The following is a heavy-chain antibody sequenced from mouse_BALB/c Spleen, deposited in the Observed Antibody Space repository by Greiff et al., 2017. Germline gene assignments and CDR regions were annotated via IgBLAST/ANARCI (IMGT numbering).Heavy chain of an antibody. D-gene: IGHD2-2*01. J-gene: IGHJ1*01. CDR1: GFSLTSYG. CDR2: IWRGGST. Sequence: VQGVESGPSLVQPSQSLSITCTVSGFSLTSYGVHWVRQSPGKGLEWLGVIWRGGSTDYNAAFMSRLSITKDNSKSQVFFKMNSLQADDTAIYYCAKDWLPWYFDVWGAGTTVTVSS. CDR3: AKDWLPWYFDV. V-gene: IGHV2-5-1*01.